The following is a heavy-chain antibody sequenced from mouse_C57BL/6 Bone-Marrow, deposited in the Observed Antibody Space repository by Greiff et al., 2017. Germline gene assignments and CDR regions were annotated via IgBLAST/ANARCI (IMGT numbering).Heavy chain of an antibody. CDR1: GFTFSSYG. D-gene: IGHD1-1*01. CDR3: ARQGEVITTVVAPFAY. Sequence: EVKLVESGGDLVKPGGSLKLSCAASGFTFSSYGMSWVRQTPDKRLEWVATISSGGSYTYYPDSVKGRFTISRDNAKNTLYLQRSSLKSEDTAMYYCARQGEVITTVVAPFAYWGQGTLVTVSA. V-gene: IGHV5-6*01. CDR2: ISSGGSYT. J-gene: IGHJ3*01.